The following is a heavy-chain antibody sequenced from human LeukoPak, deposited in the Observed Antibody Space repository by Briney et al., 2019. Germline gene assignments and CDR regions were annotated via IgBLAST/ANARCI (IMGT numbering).Heavy chain of an antibody. J-gene: IGHJ4*02. D-gene: IGHD1-26*01. CDR1: GFTFSSYW. CDR2: INSDGSST. Sequence: GGSLRLSCAASGFTFSSYWMSWVRQAPGKGLVWVSRINSDGSSTGYADSVKGRFTISRDDSKSIAYLQMSSLKTEDTAVYYCTSDEGEDTSYWGQGTLVTVSS. CDR3: TSDEGEDTSY. V-gene: IGHV3-74*01.